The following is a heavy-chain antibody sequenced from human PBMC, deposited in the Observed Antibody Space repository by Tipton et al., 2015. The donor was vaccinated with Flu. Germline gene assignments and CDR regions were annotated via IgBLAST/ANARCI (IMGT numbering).Heavy chain of an antibody. CDR2: IYYSGST. CDR1: GGSLSSGGDY. D-gene: IGHD3-10*01. Sequence: TLSLTCTVSGGSLSSGGDYWTWIRQRPGKGLEWIGSIYYSGSTHYNPSLERRLTISVDSSKTQFSLTLYSVTAADTAIYYCARDQGFGGGLTYDYYALDVWGQGTTVTVSS. J-gene: IGHJ6*02. V-gene: IGHV4-31*03. CDR3: ARDQGFGGGLTYDYYALDV.